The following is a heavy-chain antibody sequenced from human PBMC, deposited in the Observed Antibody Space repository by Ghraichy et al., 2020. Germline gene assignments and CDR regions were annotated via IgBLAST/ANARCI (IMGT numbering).Heavy chain of an antibody. CDR1: GGSISTSSNY. D-gene: IGHD4-17*01. J-gene: IGHJ4*02. CDR3: ARNDYGDFYFDY. V-gene: IGHV4-39*07. CDR2: INYGGST. Sequence: SETLSLTCTVSGGSISTSSNYWGWIRQPPGKGLEWIGSINYGGSTYYNPSLKSRVTISVDTSKNQLSLKLSSVTAADTAIYYCARNDYGDFYFDYWGQGTLVTVSS.